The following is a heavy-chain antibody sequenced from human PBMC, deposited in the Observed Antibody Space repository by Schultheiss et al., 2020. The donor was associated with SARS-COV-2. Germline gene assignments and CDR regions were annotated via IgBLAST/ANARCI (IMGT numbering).Heavy chain of an antibody. CDR2: ISGSGGST. CDR1: GFTFSSYA. CDR3: ARFWNGYTLSPGDTDV. V-gene: IGHV3-23*01. Sequence: GALRLSCAASGFTFSSYAMSWVRQAPGKGLEWVSAISGSGGSTYYADSVKGRFTISRDNARNSLYLQMNRLTGGDTAVYYCARFWNGYTLSPGDTDVWGQGTAVTVSS. J-gene: IGHJ6*02. D-gene: IGHD3-3*01.